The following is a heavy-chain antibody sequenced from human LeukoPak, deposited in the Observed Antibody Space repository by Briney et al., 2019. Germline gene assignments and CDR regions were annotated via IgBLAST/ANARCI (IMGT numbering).Heavy chain of an antibody. CDR3: ARKRSYYDFWSGYYTGMDYYYGMDV. CDR2: INPSGGST. Sequence: ASVKVSCKASGYTFTSYYMHWVRQAPGQGLEWMGIINPSGGSTSYAQKFQGRVTMTRDTSTSTVYMELSSLRSEDTAVYHCARKRSYYDFWSGYYTGMDYYYGMDVWGQGTTVTVSS. V-gene: IGHV1-46*03. J-gene: IGHJ6*02. D-gene: IGHD3-3*01. CDR1: GYTFTSYY.